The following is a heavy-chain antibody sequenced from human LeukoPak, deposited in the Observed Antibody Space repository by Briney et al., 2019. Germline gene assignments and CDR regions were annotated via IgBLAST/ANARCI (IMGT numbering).Heavy chain of an antibody. V-gene: IGHV1-2*06. CDR1: GYTFTGYY. CDR3: ASLSTPTIFGVVNFDY. Sequence: ASVKVSCKASGYTFTGYYMHWVRQAPGPGLELMGRINTNSGGTNYAQKFQGRVTMTRDTSISTAYMELSRLRSDDTAVYYCASLSTPTIFGVVNFDYWGQGTPVTVSS. J-gene: IGHJ4*02. D-gene: IGHD3-3*01. CDR2: INTNSGGT.